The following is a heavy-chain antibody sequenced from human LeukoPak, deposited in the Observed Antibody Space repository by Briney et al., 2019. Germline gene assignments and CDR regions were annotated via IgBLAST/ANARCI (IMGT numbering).Heavy chain of an antibody. D-gene: IGHD6-13*01. Sequence: ASVKVSCKASGNTFSGYYTHWVRQAPGQGLEWMGWISPNSGGTNYAQKFQGRVTMTRDTSISTAYMELSRLRSDDTAVYYCARGYSSSYFDYWGQGALATVSS. CDR1: GNTFSGYY. V-gene: IGHV1-2*02. CDR2: ISPNSGGT. J-gene: IGHJ4*02. CDR3: ARGYSSSYFDY.